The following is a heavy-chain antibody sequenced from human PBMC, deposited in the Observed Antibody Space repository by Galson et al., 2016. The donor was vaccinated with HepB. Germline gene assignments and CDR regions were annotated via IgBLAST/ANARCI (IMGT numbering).Heavy chain of an antibody. CDR2: IHYTGST. V-gene: IGHV4-59*01. D-gene: IGHD5-12*01. CDR3: ARDLGAGRGHNRYSHRGMDV. Sequence: ETLSLTCSVSGDSITTYFWTWIRQPPGKGLEWIGYIHYTGSTNYNPFLKSRVTISVDSSKNQFSLKLRSVTAADTAVYYCARDLGAGRGHNRYSHRGMDVWGLGTAVTVSS. CDR1: GDSITTYF. J-gene: IGHJ6*02.